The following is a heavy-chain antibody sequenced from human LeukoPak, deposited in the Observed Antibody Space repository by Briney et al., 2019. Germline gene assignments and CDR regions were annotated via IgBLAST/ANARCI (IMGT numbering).Heavy chain of an antibody. CDR2: IYYSGST. Sequence: SETLSLTCTVSGGSISSYFWSWIRQPPGKGLEWIGYIYYSGSTNYNPSLKSRVTISVDSSKNQFPLKLSSVTAADTAVYYCARHIYRGSFDYWGQGALVTVSS. D-gene: IGHD3-10*01. V-gene: IGHV4-59*08. CDR3: ARHIYRGSFDY. J-gene: IGHJ4*02. CDR1: GGSISSYF.